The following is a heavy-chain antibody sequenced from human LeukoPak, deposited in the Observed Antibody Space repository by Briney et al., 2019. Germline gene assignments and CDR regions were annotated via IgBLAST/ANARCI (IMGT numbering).Heavy chain of an antibody. Sequence: GGSLRLSCAASGFTFSGYAMHWVRQAPGKGLEYVSAISSNGGSTYYANSVKGRFTISRDNSKNTLYLQMGSLRAEDMAVYYCAREGYDFSAPAFDYWGQGTLLTVSS. D-gene: IGHD3/OR15-3a*01. J-gene: IGHJ4*02. CDR1: GFTFSGYA. V-gene: IGHV3-64*01. CDR2: ISSNGGST. CDR3: AREGYDFSAPAFDY.